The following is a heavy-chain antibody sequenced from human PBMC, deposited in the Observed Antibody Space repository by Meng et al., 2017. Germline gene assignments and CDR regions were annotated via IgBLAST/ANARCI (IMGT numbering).Heavy chain of an antibody. V-gene: IGHV3-21*04. Sequence: ESLKISCAASGFTFSSYSMNWVRQAPGKGLEWVSSISSRSYIYYADSVKGRFTISRDNAKNSLYLQMNSLRAEDTAVYYCARDLPGIAAAGVIDYWGQGTLVTVSS. J-gene: IGHJ4*02. CDR2: ISSRSYI. CDR1: GFTFSSYS. D-gene: IGHD6-13*01. CDR3: ARDLPGIAAAGVIDY.